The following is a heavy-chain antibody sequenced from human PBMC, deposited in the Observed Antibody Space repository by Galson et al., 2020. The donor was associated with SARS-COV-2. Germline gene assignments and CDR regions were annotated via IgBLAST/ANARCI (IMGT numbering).Heavy chain of an antibody. Sequence: GGSLRLSCAASGFTFSSYAMSWVRQAPGKGLEWVSTISGSGSTYYADSVKGRFTISRDNSKNTLYLQMNSLRAEDTAVYYCAAPGGYPQTFDYWGQGTLVTVSS. CDR1: GFTFSSYA. V-gene: IGHV3-23*01. J-gene: IGHJ4*02. D-gene: IGHD3-22*01. CDR3: AAPGGYPQTFDY. CDR2: ISGSGST.